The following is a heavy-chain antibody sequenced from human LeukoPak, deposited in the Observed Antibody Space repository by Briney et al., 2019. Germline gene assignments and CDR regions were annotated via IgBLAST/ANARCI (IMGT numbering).Heavy chain of an antibody. CDR3: ASSRSISSRSGIF. D-gene: IGHD3-10*01. CDR1: GGSISRTNW. V-gene: IGHV4-4*02. CDR2: INHSGST. J-gene: IGHJ4*02. Sequence: SGTLSLTCAVSGGSISRTNWWSWVRQPPGKGLEWIGEINHSGSTNYNPSLKSRVTISVDTSKNQFSLKLSSVTAADTAVYYCASSRSISSRSGIFWGQGTLVTVSS.